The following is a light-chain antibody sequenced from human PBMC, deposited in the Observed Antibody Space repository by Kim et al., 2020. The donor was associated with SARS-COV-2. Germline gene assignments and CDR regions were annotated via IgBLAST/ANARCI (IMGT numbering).Light chain of an antibody. CDR3: QTWDTGIRV. J-gene: IGLJ3*02. V-gene: IGLV4-69*01. CDR2: VNNDGSH. Sequence: QLVLTQSPSASASLGASVKLTCILSSGHTRYAIAWHQQQPEKGPRYLMKVNNDGSHSKGDGISDRFSGSSSGAERYLTISSLQSEDKADYYCQTWDTGIRVFGGGTQLTVL. CDR1: SGHTRYA.